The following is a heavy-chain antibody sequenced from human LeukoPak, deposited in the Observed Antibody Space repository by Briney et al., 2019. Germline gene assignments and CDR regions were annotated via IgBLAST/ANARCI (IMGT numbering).Heavy chain of an antibody. D-gene: IGHD3-10*01. CDR1: GFTFSSYS. Sequence: PGGSLRLSCAASGFTFSSYSMNWVRQAPGKGLEWVSYISSSSSTIYYADSVKGRFTISRDNSKNTLYLQMNSLRAEDTAVYYCARTSYYYGSGSQGVFDYWGQGTLVTVSS. J-gene: IGHJ4*02. CDR2: ISSSSSTI. CDR3: ARTSYYYGSGSQGVFDY. V-gene: IGHV3-48*01.